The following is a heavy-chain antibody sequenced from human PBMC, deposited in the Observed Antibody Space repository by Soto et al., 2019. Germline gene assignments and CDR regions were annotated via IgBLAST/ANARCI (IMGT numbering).Heavy chain of an antibody. J-gene: IGHJ3*01. Sequence: SQTLSLTCAISGDSVSSDITSWNWIRQSPSRGLEWLGRTYYRSRWFHDYAASVKSRITINPDTSKNQFSLELNSMTPEDTAVYYCARGNALDVWGQGTVVTVSS. CDR3: ARGNALDV. CDR2: TYYRSRWFH. D-gene: IGHD3-10*01. CDR1: GDSVSSDITS. V-gene: IGHV6-1*01.